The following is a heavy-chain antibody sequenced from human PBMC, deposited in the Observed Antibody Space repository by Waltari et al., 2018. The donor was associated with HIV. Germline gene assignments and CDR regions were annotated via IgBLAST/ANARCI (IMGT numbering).Heavy chain of an antibody. J-gene: IGHJ6*02. CDR2: ITTNPGNP. CDR1: GYTFTSYA. Sequence: QVQLVQSGSELKKPGASVKVSCKASGYTFTSYAMNWVRQAPGQGLEWMGWITTNPGNPTYAQGFTGRFVFSLDTSVSTAYLQISSLKAEDTAVYYCARELRGVIITSYYGMDVWGQGTTVTVSS. V-gene: IGHV7-4-1*02. D-gene: IGHD3-10*01. CDR3: ARELRGVIITSYYGMDV.